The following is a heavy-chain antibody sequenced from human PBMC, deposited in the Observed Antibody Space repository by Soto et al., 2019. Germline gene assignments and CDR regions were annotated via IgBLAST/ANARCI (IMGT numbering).Heavy chain of an antibody. CDR2: MNPNTGNS. V-gene: IGHV1-8*01. J-gene: IGHJ4*02. D-gene: IGHD1-1*01. CDR3: ARRAETNGWNGFGADKYYFDF. CDR1: GYTFTSYD. Sequence: ASVKVSCKTSGYTFTSYDIYWVRQATGQGLEWMGWMNPNTGNSGYAQKFQGRVTVTSDTSNTVHMELSSLRSEDTAVYYCARRAETNGWNGFGADKYYFDFWGQGTLVTVSS.